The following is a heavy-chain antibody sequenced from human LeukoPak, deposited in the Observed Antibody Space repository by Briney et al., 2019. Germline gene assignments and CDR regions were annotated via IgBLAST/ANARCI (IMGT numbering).Heavy chain of an antibody. J-gene: IGHJ4*02. D-gene: IGHD1-26*01. V-gene: IGHV1-2*06. CDR3: ASGSAVGATKAGEMEDY. Sequence: PSVKVSFKASGYTFTGYYMHWVRQAPGQGLEWMGRINPNSGGTNYAQKFQGRVTITRDTSISTAYMELSRLRSDDTAVYYCASGSAVGATKAGEMEDYWGQGTLVTVSS. CDR2: INPNSGGT. CDR1: GYTFTGYY.